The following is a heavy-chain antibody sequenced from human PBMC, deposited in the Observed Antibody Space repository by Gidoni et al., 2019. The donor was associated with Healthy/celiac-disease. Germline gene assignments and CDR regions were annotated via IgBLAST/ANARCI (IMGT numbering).Heavy chain of an antibody. Sequence: QVQLQQSGPGLVKPSQTLSLTCAISGASVSSNSAALNWFRQSPSRGLEWLGRTYYRSKWYNDYAVSVKSRITSNPDTSKNQFSLQLNSVTPEDTAVYYCARGLGVEDYYDSSGYAYFDYWGQGTLVTVSS. V-gene: IGHV6-1*01. J-gene: IGHJ4*02. CDR1: GASVSSNSAA. D-gene: IGHD3-22*01. CDR3: ARGLGVEDYYDSSGYAYFDY. CDR2: TYYRSKWYN.